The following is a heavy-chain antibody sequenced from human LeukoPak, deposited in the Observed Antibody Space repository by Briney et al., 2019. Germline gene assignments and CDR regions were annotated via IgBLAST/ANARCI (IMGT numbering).Heavy chain of an antibody. CDR1: GGSISSRSYY. CDR3: PLGGWSNRDFDY. D-gene: IGHD6-19*01. Sequence: SETLSLTCTVSGGSISSRSYYWGWIRQPPGKGLEWIGSIYYSGSTYYNPSLKSRVTISVDTSKNQFSLKLSSVTAADTAVYYCPLGGWSNRDFDYWGQGTLVTVSS. CDR2: IYYSGST. J-gene: IGHJ4*02. V-gene: IGHV4-39*07.